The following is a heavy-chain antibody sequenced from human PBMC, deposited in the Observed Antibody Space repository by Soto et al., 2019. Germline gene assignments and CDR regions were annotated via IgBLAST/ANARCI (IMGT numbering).Heavy chain of an antibody. CDR3: TTSSGWDYHFDY. V-gene: IGHV3-15*07. J-gene: IGHJ4*02. CDR1: GFTFSNAW. CDR2: IKSKTDGGKT. Sequence: EVQLVESGGGLVKPGGSLRLSCAASGFTFSNAWMNWVRQAPGKGLEWVGRIKSKTDGGKTDYAAPVKGRFTISRDDSKNTLYLQMKRLKTEYTIVYYCTTSSGWDYHFDYWGQGTLVTVFS. D-gene: IGHD6-19*01.